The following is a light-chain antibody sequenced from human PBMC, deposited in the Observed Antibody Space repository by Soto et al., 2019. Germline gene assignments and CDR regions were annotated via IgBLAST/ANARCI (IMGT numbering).Light chain of an antibody. CDR2: GAS. CDR1: QSVNSNY. Sequence: EIVLTQSPGTLSLSPGERATLSCRDSQSVNSNYLAWYQRKPGQAPRLLIYGASNRATDIPYRFSASGSGTDFTLTITRLEPEDFAVYYCQQYDSSPPTFGQGTKVEIK. CDR3: QQYDSSPPT. J-gene: IGKJ1*01. V-gene: IGKV3-20*01.